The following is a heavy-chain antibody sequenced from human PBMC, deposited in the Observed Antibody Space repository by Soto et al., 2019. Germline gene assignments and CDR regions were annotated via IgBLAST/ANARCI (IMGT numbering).Heavy chain of an antibody. Sequence: SDTLSLTCTVSGGSISSYYWSWIRQPPGKGLEWIGYIYYSGSTNYNPSLKSRVTISVDTSKNQFSLKLSSVTAADTAVYYCARVGTSGYDYGIYFDYWGQGTLVTVSS. V-gene: IGHV4-59*01. CDR1: GGSISSYY. D-gene: IGHD5-12*01. CDR2: IYYSGST. J-gene: IGHJ4*02. CDR3: ARVGTSGYDYGIYFDY.